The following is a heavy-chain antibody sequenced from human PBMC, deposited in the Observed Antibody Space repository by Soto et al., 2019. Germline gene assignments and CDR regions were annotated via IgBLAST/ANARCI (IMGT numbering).Heavy chain of an antibody. J-gene: IGHJ5*02. CDR3: ARRNSNYKDSGLVNWFDP. CDR1: GGSISSSSYY. CDR2: IYYSGST. D-gene: IGHD4-4*01. Sequence: SETLSLTCTVSGGSISSSSYYWGWIRQPPGKGLEWIGSIYYSGSTYYNPSLKSRVTISVDTSKNQFSLKLSSVTAADTAVYYCARRNSNYKDSGLVNWFDPWGQGTLVTVSS. V-gene: IGHV4-39*01.